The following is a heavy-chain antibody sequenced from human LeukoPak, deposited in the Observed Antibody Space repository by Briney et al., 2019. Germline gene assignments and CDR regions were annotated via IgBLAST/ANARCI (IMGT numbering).Heavy chain of an antibody. Sequence: SETLSLTCSVSGGSINSHYMSWIRQPAGKGLEWIGRIYARGSADYNPSLKSRVTMSVDTSKNQFSLKLTSVTAADTAVYYCARDRMGATPDYWGQGALVTVSS. CDR1: GGSINSHY. D-gene: IGHD1-26*01. CDR3: ARDRMGATPDY. J-gene: IGHJ4*02. V-gene: IGHV4-4*07. CDR2: IYARGSA.